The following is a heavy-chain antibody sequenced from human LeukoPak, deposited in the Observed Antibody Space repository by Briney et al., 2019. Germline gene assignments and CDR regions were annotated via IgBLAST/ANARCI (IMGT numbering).Heavy chain of an antibody. D-gene: IGHD7-27*01. CDR3: ASRKLGNDY. CDR1: GGSVSDYY. Sequence: SETLSLTCTISGGSVSDYYWSWIQQSPGKGLEWIGYIYHTGSTSYSPSLKSRVTISADTSQNQFSLKLSSVTAADTAVYYCASRKLGNDYWGQGTLVTVSS. V-gene: IGHV4-59*02. CDR2: IYHTGST. J-gene: IGHJ4*02.